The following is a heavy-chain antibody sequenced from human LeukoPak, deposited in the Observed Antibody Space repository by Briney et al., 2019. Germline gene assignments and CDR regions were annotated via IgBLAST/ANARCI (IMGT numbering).Heavy chain of an antibody. D-gene: IGHD3-9*01. CDR3: ARGRTHFDWKAAFDI. J-gene: IGHJ3*02. CDR2: INPKTGVP. V-gene: IGHV1-2*02. CDR1: GYTFNDFY. Sequence: ASVTVSYKASGYTFNDFYMHWVRQAPGQGGEWMGWINPKTGVPHSAEKFQGRVTITRDTSIRTAYMDVNRLTSDDTAVYYCARGRTHFDWKAAFDIWGQGTMVTVSS.